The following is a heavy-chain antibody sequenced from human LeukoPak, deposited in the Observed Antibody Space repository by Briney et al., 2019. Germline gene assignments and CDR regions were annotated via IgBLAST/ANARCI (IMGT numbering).Heavy chain of an antibody. J-gene: IGHJ6*02. CDR3: AREDGVMDV. CDR2: ISSSGSTI. CDR1: GFTFSSYE. Sequence: GGSLRLSCAASGFTFSSYEMNWVRQAPGKGLEWVSYISSSGSTIYYADSVKGRFTISRDNTKNSLYLQMNSLRAEDTAVYYCAREDGVMDVWGQGTTVTVSS. D-gene: IGHD3-16*01. V-gene: IGHV3-48*03.